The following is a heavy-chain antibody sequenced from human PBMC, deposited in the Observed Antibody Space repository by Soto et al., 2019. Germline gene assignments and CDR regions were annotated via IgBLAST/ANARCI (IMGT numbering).Heavy chain of an antibody. CDR1: GGSINSGDHH. V-gene: IGHV4-30-4*01. J-gene: IGHJ4*02. CDR2: IYYSGST. Sequence: QVQLQESGPGLVKPSQTLSLTCTVSGGSINSGDHHWSWIRQPPGKSLEWIGYIYYSGSTYYNPSLKTRVTISVDMSKNQFSLKLSSVTAADTAVYYCARGFYFGVSFFDYWGQGTLVTVSS. D-gene: IGHD3-10*01. CDR3: ARGFYFGVSFFDY.